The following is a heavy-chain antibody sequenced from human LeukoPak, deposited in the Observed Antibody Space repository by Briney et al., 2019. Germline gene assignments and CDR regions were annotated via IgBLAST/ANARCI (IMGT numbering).Heavy chain of an antibody. CDR2: ISGSGGST. D-gene: IGHD2-2*01. J-gene: IGHJ4*02. V-gene: IGHV3-23*01. Sequence: HPGGSLRLSCAASGFTFSSYAMGWVRQAPGKGLEWVSAISGSGGSTYYADSVKGRFTISRDNSKNTLYLQMNSLRAEDTAVYYCAKLPIVLVPAAMDYWGQGTLVTVSS. CDR3: AKLPIVLVPAAMDY. CDR1: GFTFSSYA.